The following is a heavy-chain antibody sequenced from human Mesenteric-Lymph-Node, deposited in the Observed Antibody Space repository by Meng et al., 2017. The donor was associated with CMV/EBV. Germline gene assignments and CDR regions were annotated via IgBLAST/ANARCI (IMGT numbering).Heavy chain of an antibody. V-gene: IGHV3-21*01. CDR3: AKDPGPTGDAFDI. J-gene: IGHJ3*02. Sequence: GESLKISCAASGFTFSTYSMNWVRQAPGKGLEWVSSISRSSSYIYYADSVKGRFTISRDNAKNSLYLQMNSLRTEDTAVYYCAKDPGPTGDAFDIWGQGTLVTVSS. D-gene: IGHD1-14*01. CDR1: GFTFSTYS. CDR2: ISRSSSYI.